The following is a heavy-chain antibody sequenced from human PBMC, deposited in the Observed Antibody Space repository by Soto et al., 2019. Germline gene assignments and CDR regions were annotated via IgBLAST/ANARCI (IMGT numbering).Heavy chain of an antibody. CDR1: GFTFNTYS. Sequence: GGSLRLSCAASGFTFNTYSMTWIRQAPGKGLEWVSSVSGSSTYIYYADSVKGRFTISRDNAKNSLYLQMNSLRAEDTAVYYCARDRTTTMTTSSHFDYWGQGTLVTVSS. CDR2: VSGSSTYI. J-gene: IGHJ4*02. CDR3: ARDRTTTMTTSSHFDY. V-gene: IGHV3-21*01. D-gene: IGHD4-17*01.